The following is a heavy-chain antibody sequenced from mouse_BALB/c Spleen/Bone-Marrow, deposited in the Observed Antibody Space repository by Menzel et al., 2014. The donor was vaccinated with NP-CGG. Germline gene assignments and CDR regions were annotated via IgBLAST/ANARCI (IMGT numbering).Heavy chain of an antibody. CDR2: IYPGNGDT. J-gene: IGHJ2*01. Sequence: QVQLQQSGAELVKPGASVKTSCKASGYTFTSYNMHWVKQTPGQGLEWIGAIYPGNGDTSYNQKLKGKATLTADKSSSTAYMQLSSLTSEDSAVYYCARNFYYGFMYYFDYWGQGTTLTVSS. V-gene: IGHV1-12*01. CDR1: GYTFTSYN. CDR3: ARNFYYGFMYYFDY. D-gene: IGHD1-2*01.